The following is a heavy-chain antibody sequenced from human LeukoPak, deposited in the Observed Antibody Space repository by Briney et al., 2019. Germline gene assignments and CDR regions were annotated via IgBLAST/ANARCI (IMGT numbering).Heavy chain of an antibody. V-gene: IGHV4-4*07. Sequence: SETLSLTCTVSGDSIANTDFCWNCIRQPAGKGLEWSGRIFFTVTTHYNPSLNSRVTISVDRTKNQLSLDLTSVTAADSAVYYCARATDYGDFPRRAFHVWGQGTMVTVSP. D-gene: IGHD4-17*01. J-gene: IGHJ3*01. CDR1: GDSIANTDFC. CDR3: ARATDYGDFPRRAFHV. CDR2: IFFTVTT.